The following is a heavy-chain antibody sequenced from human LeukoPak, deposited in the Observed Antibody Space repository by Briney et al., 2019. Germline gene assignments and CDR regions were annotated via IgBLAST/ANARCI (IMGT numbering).Heavy chain of an antibody. CDR2: INTDGSTT. J-gene: IGHJ4*02. V-gene: IGHV3-74*01. Sequence: PGGSLRLSCAASGLTFSDDYLTWIRQAPGKGLVWVSRINTDGSTTNYADSVKGRFTISRDNAKNTLYLQMNSLRAEDTAVYYCARDLGIAPYWGQGTLVTVSS. D-gene: IGHD6-13*01. CDR3: ARDLGIAPY. CDR1: GLTFSDDY.